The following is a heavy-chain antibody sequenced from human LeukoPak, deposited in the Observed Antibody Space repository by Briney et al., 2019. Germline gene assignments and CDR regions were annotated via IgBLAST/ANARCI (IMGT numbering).Heavy chain of an antibody. V-gene: IGHV1-8*01. J-gene: IGHJ5*02. CDR2: MNPNSGNT. D-gene: IGHD3-10*01. CDR1: GYTFTSYD. Sequence: GASVKVSSKASGYTFTSYDINWVRQATGQGLEWMGWMNPNSGNTGYAQKFQGRVTMTRDTSISTAYMELRGLRSDDTAVYYCVRDGEGVAISVNYWFDPWGQGTLVTVSS. CDR3: VRDGEGVAISVNYWFDP.